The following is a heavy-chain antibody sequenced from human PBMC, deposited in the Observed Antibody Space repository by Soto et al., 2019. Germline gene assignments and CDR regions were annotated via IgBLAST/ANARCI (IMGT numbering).Heavy chain of an antibody. CDR3: ARDPAYCAILTGWRSYYMDV. CDR2: MNSDGSTT. Sequence: PGGSLRLSCAASEFTFSSYWMYWVRQAPGKGLVWVSHMNSDGSTTTYADSVKGRFTISRDNAKNTLYLQMNSLRAEDTAVYFCARDPAYCAILTGWRSYYMDVWGKGTTVTVSS. J-gene: IGHJ6*03. V-gene: IGHV3-74*01. D-gene: IGHD3-9*01. CDR1: EFTFSSYW.